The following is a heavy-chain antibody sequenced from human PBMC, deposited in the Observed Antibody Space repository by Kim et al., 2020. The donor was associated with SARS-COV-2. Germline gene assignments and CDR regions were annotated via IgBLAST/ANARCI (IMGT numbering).Heavy chain of an antibody. D-gene: IGHD1-1*01. Sequence: GGSLRLSCAASGFTFSSYSMNWVRQAPGKGLEWVSYISGSSSIIYYSNSVKGRLTISRDNAKKSLYLQMNSLRDEDTAVYYCARDWKERPAFDVWGQGT. J-gene: IGHJ3*01. CDR1: GFTFSSYS. V-gene: IGHV3-48*02. CDR2: ISGSSSII. CDR3: ARDWKERPAFDV.